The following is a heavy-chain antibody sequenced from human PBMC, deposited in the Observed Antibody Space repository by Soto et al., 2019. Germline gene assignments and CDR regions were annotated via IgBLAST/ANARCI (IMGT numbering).Heavy chain of an antibody. CDR1: GFTVSSNY. CDR3: AREAAERPHYYYYYMDV. CDR2: IYSGGST. V-gene: IGHV3-53*04. D-gene: IGHD6-25*01. Sequence: GGSLRLSCAASGFTVSSNYMSWVRQAPGKGLEWVSVIYSGGSTYYADSVKGRFTISRHNSKNTLYLQMNSLRAEDTAVYYCAREAAERPHYYYYYMDVWGKGTTVTVSS. J-gene: IGHJ6*03.